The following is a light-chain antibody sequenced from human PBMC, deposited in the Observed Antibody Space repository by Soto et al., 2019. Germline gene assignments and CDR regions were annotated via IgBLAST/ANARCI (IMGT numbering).Light chain of an antibody. CDR1: QDINNF. CDR2: AAS. CDR3: QHYDGYPQT. Sequence: DIQMTRSPSSLSASVGDSVTITCRASQDINNFLAWFQQKPGKAPKSLIFAASSLHSGVPSRFSDSGSGTDFTLTISSLQAEDFGTYYCQHYDGYPQTFGQGTRLEIK. J-gene: IGKJ5*01. V-gene: IGKV1-16*01.